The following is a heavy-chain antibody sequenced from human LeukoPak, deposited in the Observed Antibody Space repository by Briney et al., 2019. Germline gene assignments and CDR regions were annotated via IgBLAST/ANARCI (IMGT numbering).Heavy chain of an antibody. D-gene: IGHD3-16*01. J-gene: IGHJ4*02. CDR2: IRYDGSNK. CDR3: AKGGERGTYYFDY. V-gene: IGHV3-30*02. Sequence: GGSLRLSCAASGLTLSNYGMHWVRQAPGKGLEWMAFIRYDGSNKYYADSVKGRFTISRDNSKNTLYLQMNSLRAEDTAVYYCAKGGERGTYYFDYWGQGTLVTVSS. CDR1: GLTLSNYG.